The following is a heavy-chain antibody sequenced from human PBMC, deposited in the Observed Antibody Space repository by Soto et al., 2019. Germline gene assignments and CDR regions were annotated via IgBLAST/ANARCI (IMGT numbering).Heavy chain of an antibody. D-gene: IGHD3-10*01. J-gene: IGHJ4*02. Sequence: KPSETLSLTCAVYGGSFSGYYWSWIRQPPGKGLEWIGEINHSGSTNYNPSLKSRVTISVDTSNNQFSLKLSSVTAADTAVYYCARGPVFMVRGVIIKWGQGTLVTVSS. CDR3: ARGPVFMVRGVIIK. CDR2: INHSGST. CDR1: GGSFSGYY. V-gene: IGHV4-34*01.